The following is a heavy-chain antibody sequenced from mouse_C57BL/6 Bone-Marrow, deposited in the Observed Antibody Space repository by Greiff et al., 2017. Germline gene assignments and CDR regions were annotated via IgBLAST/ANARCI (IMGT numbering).Heavy chain of an antibody. D-gene: IGHD2-4*01. V-gene: IGHV1-42*01. CDR3: ARSGDYDVAWFAY. CDR2: INPSTGGT. Sequence: EVQLQQSGPELVKPGASVKISCKASGYSFTGYYMNWVKQSPEKSLEWIGEINPSTGGTTYNQKFKAKATLTVDKSSSTAYMQLKSLTSEDSAVYYCARSGDYDVAWFAYWGQGTLVTVSA. J-gene: IGHJ3*01. CDR1: GYSFTGYY.